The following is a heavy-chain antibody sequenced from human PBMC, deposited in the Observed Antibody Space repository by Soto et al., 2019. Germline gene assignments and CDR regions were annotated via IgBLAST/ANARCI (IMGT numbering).Heavy chain of an antibody. CDR2: INHSGST. D-gene: IGHD2-2*01. J-gene: IGHJ4*02. Sequence: QVQLQQWGAGLLKPSETLSLTCAVYGGSFSGYYWSWIRQPPGKGLEWIGEINHSGSTNYNPSLKSRVTISVDTSKNQFSLKLSSVTAADTAVYYCARGVPAPLSIDYWGQGTLVTVSS. V-gene: IGHV4-34*01. CDR1: GGSFSGYY. CDR3: ARGVPAPLSIDY.